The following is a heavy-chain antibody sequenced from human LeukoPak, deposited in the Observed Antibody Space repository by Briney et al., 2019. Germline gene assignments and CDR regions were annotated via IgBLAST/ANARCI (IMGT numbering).Heavy chain of an antibody. V-gene: IGHV3-7*04. CDR2: IKQDGSEK. J-gene: IGHJ4*02. D-gene: IGHD6-19*01. CDR1: GFAFSNYA. Sequence: GGSLRLSCAASGFAFSNYAMSWVRQAPGKGLGWVANIKQDGSEKYYVDSVKGRFTISRDNAKNSLYLQMNSLRAEDTAVYYCARGEREEWLVQGEFDYWGQGTLVTVSS. CDR3: ARGEREEWLVQGEFDY.